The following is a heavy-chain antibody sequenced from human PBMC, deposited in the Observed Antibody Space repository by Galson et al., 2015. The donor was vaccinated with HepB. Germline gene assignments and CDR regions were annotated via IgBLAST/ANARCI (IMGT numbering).Heavy chain of an antibody. Sequence: SVKVSCKVSGYTLTGLSMHWVRQAPGKGLEWMGGFDPEDGETIYAQKFQVRVTMTEDTSTDTAYMELSSLRSEDTAVYYCATAVWFGEEKFDPWGQGTLVTVSS. V-gene: IGHV1-24*01. J-gene: IGHJ5*02. CDR3: ATAVWFGEEKFDP. CDR1: GYTLTGLS. D-gene: IGHD3-10*01. CDR2: FDPEDGET.